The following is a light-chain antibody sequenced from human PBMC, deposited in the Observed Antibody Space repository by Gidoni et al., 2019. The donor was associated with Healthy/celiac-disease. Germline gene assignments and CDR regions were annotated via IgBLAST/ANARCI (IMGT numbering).Light chain of an antibody. V-gene: IGKV1-9*01. CDR1: QGISGY. CDR3: QQLNSYLSLT. Sequence: DSQWTQSPSFLSASVGDRVTITCRASQGISGYLAWYQQKPGKAPKLLIYAASTLQSWVPSRFRGSGSGTEFTLTISSLQPEDFATSYCQQLNSYLSLTFGGGTKVEIK. J-gene: IGKJ4*01. CDR2: AAS.